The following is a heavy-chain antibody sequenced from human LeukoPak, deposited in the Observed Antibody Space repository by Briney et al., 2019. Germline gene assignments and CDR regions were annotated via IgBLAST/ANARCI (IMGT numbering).Heavy chain of an antibody. V-gene: IGHV3-30-3*01. CDR1: GFTFNSYA. Sequence: GRSLRLSCAASGFTFNSYAMHWVRQAPGKGLEWVAVISHDGSNKYYADSVKGRFTISRDNSKNTLYLQMNSLRAEDTAVYYCARDWAVVPANAIGPWGQGTLVTVSS. CDR2: ISHDGSNK. D-gene: IGHD2-2*01. CDR3: ARDWAVVPANAIGP. J-gene: IGHJ5*02.